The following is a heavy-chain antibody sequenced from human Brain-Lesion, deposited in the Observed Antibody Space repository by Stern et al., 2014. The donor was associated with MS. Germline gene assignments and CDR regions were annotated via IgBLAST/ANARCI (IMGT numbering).Heavy chain of an antibody. CDR3: AGEEDIRYCSGGSCTGNWFDP. Sequence: QVQLVESGPGLVKPSETLSLTCTVAGGSVSSTSYAWAWIRQPPGKGLEWIGTIYYSGNTYYSPSLKSRLTISLDTSKDPFSLERSCVTAADTAVYYCAGEEDIRYCSGGSCTGNWFDPWGQGTLVTVSS. CDR1: GGSVSSTSYA. V-gene: IGHV4-39*01. J-gene: IGHJ5*02. D-gene: IGHD2-15*01. CDR2: IYYSGNT.